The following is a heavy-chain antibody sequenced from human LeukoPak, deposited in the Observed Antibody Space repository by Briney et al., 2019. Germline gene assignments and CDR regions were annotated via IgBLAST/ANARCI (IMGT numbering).Heavy chain of an antibody. CDR3: ARLMPSITRGGYNWFDP. D-gene: IGHD3-10*01. CDR2: INPNSGCT. V-gene: IGHV1-2*02. J-gene: IGHJ5*02. Sequence: DSVKVSCKASGYTFTGYYMHWVGQAPGQGLDWMGWINPNSGCTNYAQKLQGRVTMTRDTSISTAYMELSRLRSDDTAVYYCARLMPSITRGGYNWFDPWGQGTLVTVSS. CDR1: GYTFTGYY.